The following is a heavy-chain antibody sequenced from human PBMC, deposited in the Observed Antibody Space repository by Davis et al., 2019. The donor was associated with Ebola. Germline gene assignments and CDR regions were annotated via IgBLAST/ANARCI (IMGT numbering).Heavy chain of an antibody. CDR1: GGSFSGYY. D-gene: IGHD5-12*01. J-gene: IGHJ6*02. V-gene: IGHV4-34*01. CDR2: INHSGST. Sequence: GSLRLSCAVYGGSFSGYYWSWIRQPPGKGLEWIGEINHSGSTNYNPSLKSRVTKSVDTSKNQFSLKLSSVTAADTAVYYCARFFRWLRLISHVYYYGMDVWGQGTTVTVSS. CDR3: ARFFRWLRLISHVYYYGMDV.